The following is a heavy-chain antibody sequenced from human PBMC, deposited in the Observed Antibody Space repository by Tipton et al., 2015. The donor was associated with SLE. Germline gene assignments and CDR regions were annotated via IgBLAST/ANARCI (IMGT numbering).Heavy chain of an antibody. CDR3: ARSVVYYGDLYYYYYGMDV. D-gene: IGHD4-17*01. CDR2: IYYSGST. CDR1: GGSVSSGSYY. Sequence: TLSLTCTVSGGSVSSGSYYWSWIRQPPGKGLEWIGYIYYSGSTNYNPSLKSRVTISVDTSKNQFSLKLSSVTAADTAVYYCARSVVYYGDLYYYYYGMDVWGQGTTVTVSS. J-gene: IGHJ6*02. V-gene: IGHV4-61*01.